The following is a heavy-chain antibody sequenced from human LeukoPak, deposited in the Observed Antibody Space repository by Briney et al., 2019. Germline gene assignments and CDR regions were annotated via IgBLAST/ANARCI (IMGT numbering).Heavy chain of an antibody. J-gene: IGHJ4*02. V-gene: IGHV3-21*01. D-gene: IGHD5-24*01. Sequence: PGGSLRLSCAASGFTFSSYAMSWVRQAPGKGLEWVSSISGTSTYIDYADSVKGRFTISRDNAKNSLYLQMNSLRVEDTAVYYCVRDHQLRDPGCWGQGTLVTVSS. CDR2: ISGTSTYI. CDR1: GFTFSSYA. CDR3: VRDHQLRDPGC.